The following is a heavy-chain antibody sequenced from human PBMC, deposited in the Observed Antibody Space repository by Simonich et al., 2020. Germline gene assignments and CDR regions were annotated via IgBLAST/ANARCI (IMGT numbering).Heavy chain of an antibody. J-gene: IGHJ6*02. CDR1: GYSISSGYY. D-gene: IGHD6-13*01. CDR3: ARVGYSNYYYYGMDV. CDR2: IYHSGTT. Sequence: QVQLQESGPGLVKPSETLSLTCAVSGYSISSGYYWGWIRQPQEKGLEWIGSIYHSGTTYYNPSLKSRVTISVDTSKNQFSLKLSSVTAADTAVYYCARVGYSNYYYYGMDVWGQGTTVTVSS. V-gene: IGHV4-38-2*01.